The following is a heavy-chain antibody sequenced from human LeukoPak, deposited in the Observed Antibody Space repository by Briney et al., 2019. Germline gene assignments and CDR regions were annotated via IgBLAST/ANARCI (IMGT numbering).Heavy chain of an antibody. CDR1: GFTFSSYS. J-gene: IGHJ4*02. Sequence: GGSLRLSCAASGFTFSSYSMNWVRQAPGKGLEWVSYISSSSSTIYYADSVRGRFTISRDNAKNTVYLQMNSLRAEDTAVYYCARWYSSGWYSDYWGQGTLVTVSS. D-gene: IGHD6-19*01. V-gene: IGHV3-48*04. CDR3: ARWYSSGWYSDY. CDR2: ISSSSSTI.